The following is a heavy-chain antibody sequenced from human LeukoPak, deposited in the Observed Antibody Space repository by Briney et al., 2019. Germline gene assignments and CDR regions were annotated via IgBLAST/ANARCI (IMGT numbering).Heavy chain of an antibody. Sequence: SVKVSCKASGGTFSSYAISWVRQAPGQGLEWMGRIIPILGIANYAQKFQGRVTITADKSTSTAYMELSSLRSEDTAVYYCARDRGDGYNGWDYWGQGTLVTVSS. CDR3: ARDRGDGYNGWDY. CDR2: IIPILGIA. D-gene: IGHD5-24*01. V-gene: IGHV1-69*04. CDR1: GGTFSSYA. J-gene: IGHJ4*02.